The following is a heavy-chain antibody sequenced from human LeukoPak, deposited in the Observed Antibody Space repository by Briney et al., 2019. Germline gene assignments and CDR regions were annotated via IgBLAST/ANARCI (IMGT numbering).Heavy chain of an antibody. CDR3: ARASGSNNFYFDY. CDR2: INPNGGNT. D-gene: IGHD3-10*01. Sequence: ASVKVSCKASGYTFTSYYMHWVRQAPGQGLEWMGIINPNGGNTRYAQKFQGRVTMTRDTSTSTVYMDLSSLRSEDTAVYYCARASGSNNFYFDYWGQGTLVTVFS. CDR1: GYTFTSYY. J-gene: IGHJ4*02. V-gene: IGHV1-46*01.